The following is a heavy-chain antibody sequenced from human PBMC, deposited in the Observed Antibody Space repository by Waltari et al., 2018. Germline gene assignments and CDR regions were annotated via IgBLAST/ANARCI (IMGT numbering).Heavy chain of an antibody. CDR2: IIPIFGTA. Sequence: QAQLVQSGAEVKKPGSSVKVSCEASGGTFSSYAISGVQQAPGQGLEWMGRIIPIFGTANYAQKFQGRVTITADKSTSTAYMELSSLRSEDTAVYYCARESGYLGAFDIWGQGTMVTVSS. V-gene: IGHV1-69*08. CDR3: ARESGYLGAFDI. CDR1: GGTFSSYA. D-gene: IGHD5-12*01. J-gene: IGHJ3*02.